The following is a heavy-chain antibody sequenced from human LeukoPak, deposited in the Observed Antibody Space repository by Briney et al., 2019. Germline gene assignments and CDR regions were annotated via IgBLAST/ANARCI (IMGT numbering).Heavy chain of an antibody. Sequence: PSETLSLTCTVSGRSINNGSYYWSWIRQPAGNGLEWIGRIYASGTTNFNPSLKSRVTISIDTSKNQFSLKLSSVTAADTAVYYCARGARRGGSYYFEYWGQGTLVTVSS. CDR1: GRSINNGSYY. CDR2: IYASGTT. J-gene: IGHJ4*02. CDR3: ARGARRGGSYYFEY. D-gene: IGHD1-26*01. V-gene: IGHV4-61*02.